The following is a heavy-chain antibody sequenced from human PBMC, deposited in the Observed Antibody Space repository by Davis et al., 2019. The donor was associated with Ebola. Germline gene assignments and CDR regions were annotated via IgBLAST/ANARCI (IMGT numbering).Heavy chain of an antibody. D-gene: IGHD3-16*01. V-gene: IGHV4-61*01. CDR2: LYYSGSP. CDR1: GGSVSSACHY. J-gene: IGHJ3*02. Sequence: MPSETLSLTCAFSGGSVSSACHYWSWIRQPPGKGLERNGYLYYSGSPNYNPSLNSRVTISVDTSKNQFSLKLTSVTAADTAVYYCARIQGGDDAFDIWGQVTMVSVSS. CDR3: ARIQGGDDAFDI.